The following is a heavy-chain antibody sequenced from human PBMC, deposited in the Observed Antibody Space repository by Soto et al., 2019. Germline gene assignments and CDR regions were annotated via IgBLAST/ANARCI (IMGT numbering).Heavy chain of an antibody. D-gene: IGHD5-18*01. CDR1: GFTFSSYA. CDR3: ARAMFAGTAMVTGDY. V-gene: IGHV3-30-3*01. Sequence: QVQLVESGGGVVQPGRSLRLSCAASGFTFSSYAMHWVRQAPGKGLEWVAVISYDGSNKYYADSVKGRFTISRDNSKNTLYLQMNSLRAEDTAVYYCARAMFAGTAMVTGDYWGQGTLVTVSS. J-gene: IGHJ4*02. CDR2: ISYDGSNK.